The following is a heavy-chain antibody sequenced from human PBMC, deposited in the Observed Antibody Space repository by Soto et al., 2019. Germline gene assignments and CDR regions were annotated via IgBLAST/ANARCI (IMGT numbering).Heavy chain of an antibody. V-gene: IGHV1-2*04. CDR2: INPNSGGT. CDR1: GYTFTGYY. D-gene: IGHD3-22*01. J-gene: IGHJ4*02. Sequence: GASVKVSGKASGYTFTGYYMHWVRQAPGQGLEWMGWINPNSGGTNYAQKFQGWVTMTRDTSISTAYMELSRLRSDDTAVYYCARDHYYDSSGYYYSGFDYWGQGTLVTVSS. CDR3: ARDHYYDSSGYYYSGFDY.